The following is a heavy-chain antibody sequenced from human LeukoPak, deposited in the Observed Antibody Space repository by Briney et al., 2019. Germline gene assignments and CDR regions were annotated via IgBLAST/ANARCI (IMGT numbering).Heavy chain of an antibody. D-gene: IGHD5-18*01. CDR2: ISWNSGSI. J-gene: IGHJ5*02. CDR3: AKDYGYSYGLSNWFDP. CDR1: GFTFDDYA. V-gene: IGHV3-9*01. Sequence: GGSLRLSCAASGFTFDDYAMHWVRQAPGKGLEWVSGISWNSGSIGYADSVKGRFTISRDNAKNSLYLQMNSLRAEDTALYYRAKDYGYSYGLSNWFDPWGQGTLVTVSS.